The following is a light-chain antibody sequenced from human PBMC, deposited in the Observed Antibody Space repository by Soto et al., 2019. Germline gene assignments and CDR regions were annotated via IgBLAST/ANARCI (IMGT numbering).Light chain of an antibody. CDR1: HDISNY. J-gene: IGKJ2*01. CDR2: GAS. V-gene: IGKV1-33*01. Sequence: DIQMTQSPSSLSASVGDRVTITCQASHDISNYLNWYQQKPGKAPKLLIYGASNLETGVPSRFSGSGSGTDFTFTISSLQPEDFATYYCQNYDNLSNIFGQGTELEIK. CDR3: QNYDNLSNI.